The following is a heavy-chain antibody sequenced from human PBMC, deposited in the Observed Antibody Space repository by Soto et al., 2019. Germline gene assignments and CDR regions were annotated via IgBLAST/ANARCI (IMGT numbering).Heavy chain of an antibody. CDR2: IWYDGSNK. Sequence: HPGGSLRLSCAASGFTFSSYGMHWVRQAPGKGLEWVAVIWYDGSNKYYADSVKGRFTISRDNSKNTLYLQMNSLRAEDTAVYYCARCEDLMGSFDYWGQGTLVTVSS. D-gene: IGHD2-8*01. J-gene: IGHJ4*02. V-gene: IGHV3-33*01. CDR3: ARCEDLMGSFDY. CDR1: GFTFSSYG.